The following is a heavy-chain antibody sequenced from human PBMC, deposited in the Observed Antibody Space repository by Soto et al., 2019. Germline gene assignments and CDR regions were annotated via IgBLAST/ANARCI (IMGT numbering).Heavy chain of an antibody. CDR3: ARRSYGAFDF. J-gene: IGHJ3*01. CDR2: IYYSGST. Sequence: QVQLQESGPGLVKPSETLSLTCTVSDDSISSYYWSWIRQPPGKGLEWIGNIYYSGSTNYNPSLKSRVTISVDTSKNQFSLKLSSVTAADTAVYYCARRSYGAFDFWGQGTIVTVSS. D-gene: IGHD1-26*01. V-gene: IGHV4-59*08. CDR1: DDSISSYY.